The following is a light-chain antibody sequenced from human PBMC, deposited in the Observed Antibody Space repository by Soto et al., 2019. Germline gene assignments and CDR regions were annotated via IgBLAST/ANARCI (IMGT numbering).Light chain of an antibody. J-gene: IGKJ2*01. CDR2: GAS. CDR3: QQYGRSSYH. V-gene: IGKV3-20*01. Sequence: EIVLTQSPGTLSLSPGERATLSCRASQSVSSTYLAWYQQNPGQAPRLLIYGASSRATGIPDRFSGSGSGTEFTLTISRLEPEDCAVYFCQQYGRSSYHFGQGTKLEIK. CDR1: QSVSSTY.